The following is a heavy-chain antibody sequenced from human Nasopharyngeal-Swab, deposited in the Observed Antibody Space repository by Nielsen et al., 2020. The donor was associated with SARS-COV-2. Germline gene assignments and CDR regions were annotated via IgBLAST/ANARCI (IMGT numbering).Heavy chain of an antibody. Sequence: GESLKISCAASEFTFSNSAMHWVRQAPGKGLEWVAIISYDGSNKYYADSVKGRFTISRDNSKNTLYLQMNSLRAEDTAVYYCARESCGGDCYSSYYFDYWGQGTLVTVSS. CDR2: ISYDGSNK. CDR1: EFTFSNSA. CDR3: ARESCGGDCYSSYYFDY. J-gene: IGHJ4*02. V-gene: IGHV3-30*04. D-gene: IGHD2-21*02.